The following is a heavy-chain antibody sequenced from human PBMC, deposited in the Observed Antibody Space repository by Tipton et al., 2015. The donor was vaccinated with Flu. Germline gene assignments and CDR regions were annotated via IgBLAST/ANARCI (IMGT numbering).Heavy chain of an antibody. D-gene: IGHD3-22*01. CDR2: VSSSGST. CDR3: TRGTIYYDSRGFEYYRFGP. J-gene: IGHJ5*02. Sequence: TLSLTCTVSGDSITSGNYYWTWIRQSAGKGLEWIGRVSSSGSTRYNPSLKGRATISLDMSRNQFSLKLISVTAADTAVYYCTRGTIYYDSRGFEYYRFGPWGQGPLVSVSS. CDR1: GDSITSGNYY. V-gene: IGHV4-61*02.